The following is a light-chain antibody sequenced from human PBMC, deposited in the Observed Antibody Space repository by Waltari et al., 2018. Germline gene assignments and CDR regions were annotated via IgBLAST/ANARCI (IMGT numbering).Light chain of an antibody. CDR1: QSVGDSD. V-gene: IGKV3-20*01. Sequence: NVLTQSPDTLSLSPGETALLSCRASQSVGDSDLAWYQQKPGQSPRLLIYAASNRAAGISDRFSGSGSGRDFTLTISSLEPEDFAVYYCHQYGSAPLFGGGTKVEIK. CDR3: HQYGSAPL. J-gene: IGKJ4*01. CDR2: AAS.